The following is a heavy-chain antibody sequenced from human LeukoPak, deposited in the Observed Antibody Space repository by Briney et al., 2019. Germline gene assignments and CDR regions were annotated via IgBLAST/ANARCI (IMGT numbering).Heavy chain of an antibody. J-gene: IGHJ4*02. Sequence: ASVKLSCKASGYTFTGYYMHWVRQAPGQGLEWMGWINPNSGGTNYAQKFQGRVTMNRDTSISTAYMELSRLRSDDTAVYYCARGGLGYCSSTSCLNWDYWGQGTLGTVSA. V-gene: IGHV1-2*02. D-gene: IGHD2-2*01. CDR2: INPNSGGT. CDR3: ARGGLGYCSSTSCLNWDY. CDR1: GYTFTGYY.